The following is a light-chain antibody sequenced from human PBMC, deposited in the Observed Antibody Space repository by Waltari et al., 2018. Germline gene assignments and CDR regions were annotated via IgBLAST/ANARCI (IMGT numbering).Light chain of an antibody. CDR1: SSDVGGYNY. Sequence: QSALTQPASVSGSPGQSITISCTGTSSDVGGYNYVSWSQQHPGKAPKLMLYEVSNRPSGVSNRFSGSKSGNTASLTISGLQAEDEADYYCSSYTSSSTPWVFGGGTKLTVL. CDR3: SSYTSSSTPWV. J-gene: IGLJ3*02. CDR2: EVS. V-gene: IGLV2-14*01.